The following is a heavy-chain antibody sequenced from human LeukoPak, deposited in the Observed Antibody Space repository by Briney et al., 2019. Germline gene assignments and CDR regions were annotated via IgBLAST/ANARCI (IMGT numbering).Heavy chain of an antibody. D-gene: IGHD3-22*01. CDR2: IRNKANGGTT. CDR3: GWASGAFDI. CDR1: GFTFSDYA. J-gene: IGHJ3*02. Sequence: GGSLRLSCTTSGFTFSDYAVSWVRQAPGKGPEWIGFIRNKANGGTTEYAASAKGRFTISRDDSKTIAHLQMSSLKTEDTAVYSSGWASGAFDIWGQGTMVTVSS. V-gene: IGHV3-49*04.